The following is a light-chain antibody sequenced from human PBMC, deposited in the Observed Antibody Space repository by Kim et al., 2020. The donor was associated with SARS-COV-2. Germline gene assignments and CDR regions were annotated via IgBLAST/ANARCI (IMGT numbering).Light chain of an antibody. Sequence: AALSVSPGERATRCGRASQSGATYLAWYQQKPGQAPRLLFYGASKRATGIPARFRGSGSGTDFTLTIGTLEPEDSAVYYCQQRGNFGQGTRLEIK. CDR1: QSGATY. CDR2: GAS. V-gene: IGKV3-11*01. CDR3: QQRGN. J-gene: IGKJ5*01.